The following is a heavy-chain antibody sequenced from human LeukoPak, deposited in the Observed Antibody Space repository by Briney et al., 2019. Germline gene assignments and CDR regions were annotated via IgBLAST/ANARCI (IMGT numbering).Heavy chain of an antibody. CDR3: ARDVLGGSGSDVFDY. J-gene: IGHJ4*02. D-gene: IGHD3-10*01. CDR1: GFTFDDYG. V-gene: IGHV3-20*04. Sequence: PGGSLRLSCAASGFTFDDYGMSWVRQAPGKGLEWVSGINWNGGSTGYADSVKGRFTISRDNAKNSLYLRMNSLRAEDTALYYCARDVLGGSGSDVFDYWGQGTLVTVSS. CDR2: INWNGGST.